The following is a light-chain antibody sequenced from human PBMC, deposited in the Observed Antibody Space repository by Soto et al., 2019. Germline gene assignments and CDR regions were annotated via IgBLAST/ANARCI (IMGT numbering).Light chain of an antibody. Sequence: DIQMTQSPSSLSASVGDRVTITCRASQGISNYLAWYQQKPGKVPKLLIYAASTLQSGVPSRFSGSGFETDFPLTFRTLQPEDVATYYGQKYYIAPLTFGAGTKVVIK. CDR2: AAS. CDR3: QKYYIAPLT. CDR1: QGISNY. V-gene: IGKV1-27*01. J-gene: IGKJ3*01.